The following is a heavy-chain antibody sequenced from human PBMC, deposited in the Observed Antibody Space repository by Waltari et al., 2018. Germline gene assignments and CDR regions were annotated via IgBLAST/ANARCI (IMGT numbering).Heavy chain of an antibody. D-gene: IGHD1-26*01. CDR2: IWHDGSNQ. CDR3: TFSTTHDY. V-gene: IGHV3-33*03. Sequence: QVQLVESGGGVVQPGNSLRLSCAASGFIFRNYGMRWVRQAPGKGLEWVGVIWHDGSNQYYAESVKGRFTISRDNSKNTLYLQLSSLRVEDTGVYYCTFSTTHDYWGQGTLVTVSS. CDR1: GFIFRNYG. J-gene: IGHJ4*02.